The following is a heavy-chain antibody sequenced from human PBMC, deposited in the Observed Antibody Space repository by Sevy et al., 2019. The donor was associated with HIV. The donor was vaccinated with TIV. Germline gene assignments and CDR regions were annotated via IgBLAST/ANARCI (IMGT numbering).Heavy chain of an antibody. Sequence: GSLRLSCAATGFTFSNYAMHWVRQTPGKGLEWVAIIWSDGRFENHGDSVKGRFTISRDNSKNTLYLQMNNVRVEDTAGYYCARGGYYYDNAAYYALDSWGQGTLVTVSS. CDR1: GFTFSNYA. V-gene: IGHV3-33*01. D-gene: IGHD3-22*01. J-gene: IGHJ4*02. CDR2: IWSDGRFE. CDR3: ARGGYYYDNAAYYALDS.